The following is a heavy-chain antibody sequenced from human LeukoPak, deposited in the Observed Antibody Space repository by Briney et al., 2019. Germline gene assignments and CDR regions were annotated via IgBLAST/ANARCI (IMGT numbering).Heavy chain of an antibody. CDR2: IYHSGST. CDR3: ARTNIAARPSVREHWFDP. D-gene: IGHD6-6*01. Sequence: KASETLSLTCTVSGYSISSGYYWGWLRQPPGKGLEWIGRIYHSGSTYYNPSLKSRVTISVDTSKNQFSLKLSSVTAADTAVYYCARTNIAARPSVREHWFDPWGQGTLVTVSS. J-gene: IGHJ5*02. V-gene: IGHV4-38-2*02. CDR1: GYSISSGYY.